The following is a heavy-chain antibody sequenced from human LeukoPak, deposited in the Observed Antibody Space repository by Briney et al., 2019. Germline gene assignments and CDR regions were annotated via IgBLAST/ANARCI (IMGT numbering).Heavy chain of an antibody. J-gene: IGHJ4*02. V-gene: IGHV4-39*01. D-gene: IGHD3-10*01. Sequence: SETLSLTCTVSGGSISSSSYYWGWIRQPPGKGLEWIGSIYYSGSTYYNPSLKSRVTISVDTSKNQFSLKLSSVTAADTAVYYCARQDYYGSGSRDYWGQGTLVTVSS. CDR1: GGSISSSSYY. CDR3: ARQDYYGSGSRDY. CDR2: IYYSGST.